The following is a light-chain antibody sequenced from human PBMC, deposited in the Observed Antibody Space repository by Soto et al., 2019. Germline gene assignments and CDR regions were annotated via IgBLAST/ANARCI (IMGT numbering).Light chain of an antibody. Sequence: EVVMTHAPLARAVPLGHPAPISGMSSRMLVYSEGDIYLSWVQQGPGQSPRRLIYKVSNRDSGVPARFSGSGSGTDFTLKISRVEAEDVGVYYCMKGSHYPITCGEGKRRANK. J-gene: IGKJ5*01. CDR1: RMLVYSEGDIY. V-gene: IGKV2-30*01. CDR2: KVS. CDR3: MKGSHYPIT.